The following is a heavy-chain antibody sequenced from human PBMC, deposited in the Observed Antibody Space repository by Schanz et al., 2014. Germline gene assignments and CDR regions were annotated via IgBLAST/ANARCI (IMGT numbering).Heavy chain of an antibody. CDR1: GFTFSDYW. V-gene: IGHV3-11*01. D-gene: IGHD3-10*01. Sequence: VQLVESGGGLVQPGGSLRLSCTASGFTFSDYWMSWVRQAPGRGLEWVSYIGNGGVTIYYADSVKGRFTISRDNSKNSLYMQMNSLRAEDTAVYYCAKGRFGELSAFDIWGQGTMVTVSS. CDR2: IGNGGVTI. CDR3: AKGRFGELSAFDI. J-gene: IGHJ3*02.